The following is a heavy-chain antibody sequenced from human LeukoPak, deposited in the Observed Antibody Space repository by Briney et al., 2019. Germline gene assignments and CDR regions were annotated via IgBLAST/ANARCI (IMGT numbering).Heavy chain of an antibody. Sequence: PGRSLRLSCAASGFTFSSYAMHWVRQAPGKGLEWVAVISYDGSNKYYADSVKGRFTISRDNSKNTLYLQMNSLRAEDTAVYYCASVRVLLWFGELNYWGQGTLVTVSS. D-gene: IGHD3-10*01. CDR2: ISYDGSNK. CDR1: GFTFSSYA. J-gene: IGHJ4*02. V-gene: IGHV3-30-3*01. CDR3: ASVRVLLWFGELNY.